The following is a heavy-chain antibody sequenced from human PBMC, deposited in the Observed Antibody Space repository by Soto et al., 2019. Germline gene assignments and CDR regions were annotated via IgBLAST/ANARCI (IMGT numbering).Heavy chain of an antibody. Sequence: QAQLVQSGAEEKKPGASVKVSCKASGYTFTSYAIHWVRQAPGQRLEWMGRINAGKGKTKYSQKFQARVTITRDTSASTPYMELSSLRSEDTSVYYCARWAAVFDYWGQGTLVTVSS. D-gene: IGHD6-13*01. CDR2: INAGKGKT. CDR1: GYTFTSYA. V-gene: IGHV1-3*05. CDR3: ARWAAVFDY. J-gene: IGHJ4*02.